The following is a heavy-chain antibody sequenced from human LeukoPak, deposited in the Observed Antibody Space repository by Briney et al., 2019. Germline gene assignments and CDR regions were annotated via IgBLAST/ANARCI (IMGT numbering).Heavy chain of an antibody. V-gene: IGHV3-23*01. D-gene: IGHD3-10*01. CDR1: GFTFSSYA. CDR2: ISGSGGST. J-gene: IGHJ4*02. Sequence: GGSLRLSCAASGFTFSSYAMSWVRQAPGKGLEWVSTISGSGGSTYYADSVKGRFTISRDNPNNTLYLQMNSLRAEDTALYYCAKDHDMVRGAGYWGQGTLVTVSS. CDR3: AKDHDMVRGAGY.